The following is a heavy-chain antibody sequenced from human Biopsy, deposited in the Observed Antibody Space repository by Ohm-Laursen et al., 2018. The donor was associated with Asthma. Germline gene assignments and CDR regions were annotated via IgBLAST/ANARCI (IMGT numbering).Heavy chain of an antibody. Sequence: SETLSLTCAVYGGSFSSNYWSWIRQTPGKGLEWLWDTHHNGYTNYNPAPSSRLTLSVDTSKNQFSLRLTSVTAADTAVYYCARGSSSRLSQWELLVSGGKRAHSYYGMDVWGQGTTVTVSS. CDR2: THHNGYT. D-gene: IGHD1-26*01. CDR3: ARGSSSRLSQWELLVSGGKRAHSYYGMDV. J-gene: IGHJ6*02. V-gene: IGHV4-34*01. CDR1: GGSFSSNY.